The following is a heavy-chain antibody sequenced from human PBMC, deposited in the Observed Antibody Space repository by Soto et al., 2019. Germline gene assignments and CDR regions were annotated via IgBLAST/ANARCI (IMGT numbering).Heavy chain of an antibody. V-gene: IGHV4-59*01. CDR2: IYYSGST. Sequence: QVQLQESGPGLVKPSETLSLTCTVSGGSISSYYWSWIRQPPGKGLEWIGYIYYSGSTKYNPSLKRRVTISVDTSKSQFSLKLSSVTAADTAVYDCARARLSRSWSCDPWCQGTLVTVSS. CDR3: ARARLSRSWSCDP. D-gene: IGHD3-10*01. CDR1: GGSISSYY. J-gene: IGHJ5*02.